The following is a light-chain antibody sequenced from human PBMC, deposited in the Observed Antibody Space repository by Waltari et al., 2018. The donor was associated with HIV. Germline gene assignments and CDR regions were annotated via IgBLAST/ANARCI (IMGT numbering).Light chain of an antibody. CDR1: TSDIGGYTS. V-gene: IGLV2-8*01. CDR3: SSYAGTNKV. J-gene: IGLJ3*02. Sequence: QSALTQPPSASGSPGQSVTVSCTATTSDIGGYTSVSWYQQHPGKAPKLIIYEVTKRPSGVPDRFSGSKSGNTASLTVSGLQAEDEADYYCSSYAGTNKVFGGGTKLTVL. CDR2: EVT.